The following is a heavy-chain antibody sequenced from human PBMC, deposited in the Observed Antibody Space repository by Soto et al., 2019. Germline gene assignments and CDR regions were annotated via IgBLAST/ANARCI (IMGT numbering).Heavy chain of an antibody. Sequence: QVQLVESGGGVVQPGRSLRLSCAASGFTFSSYGMHWVRQAPGKGLEWVAVISYDGSNKYYAYYVKGRFTISRDNSKNTLYLQMNSLIAEDTAVYYCAKDLHDYYGSEYGMDVWGQGTTVTVSS. CDR3: AKDLHDYYGSEYGMDV. V-gene: IGHV3-30*18. CDR1: GFTFSSYG. D-gene: IGHD3-10*01. J-gene: IGHJ6*02. CDR2: ISYDGSNK.